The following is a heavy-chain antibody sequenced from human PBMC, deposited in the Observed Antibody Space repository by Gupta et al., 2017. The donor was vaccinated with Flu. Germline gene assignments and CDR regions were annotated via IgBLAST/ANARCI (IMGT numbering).Heavy chain of an antibody. J-gene: IGHJ4*02. CDR3: ARNRGWEQFDY. Sequence: EVQLVESGGGLVQPGGSLRLSCAASGFTFSDSWMNWVRQAPGKGLEWVANINQDGSTKNYVDSLKGRFTVSRDNAKNSLYLQMDSLRAVDTAVYFCARNRGWEQFDYWGQGTLVTVSS. CDR2: INQDGSTK. CDR1: GFTFSDSW. V-gene: IGHV3-7*01. D-gene: IGHD5-24*01.